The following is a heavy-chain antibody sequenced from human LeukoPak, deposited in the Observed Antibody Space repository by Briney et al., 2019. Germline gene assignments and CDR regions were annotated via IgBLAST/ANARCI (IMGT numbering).Heavy chain of an antibody. CDR3: ARAPYYYGSGIIDAFDI. D-gene: IGHD3-10*01. CDR1: GGSISSSSYY. J-gene: IGHJ3*02. Sequence: LSLTCTVSGGSISSSSYYWGWIRQPPGKGLEWVSYISSSGSTIYYADSVKGRFTISRGNAKNSLYLQMNSLRAEDTAVYYCARAPYYYGSGIIDAFDIWGQGTMVTVSS. CDR2: ISSSGSTI. V-gene: IGHV3-11*01.